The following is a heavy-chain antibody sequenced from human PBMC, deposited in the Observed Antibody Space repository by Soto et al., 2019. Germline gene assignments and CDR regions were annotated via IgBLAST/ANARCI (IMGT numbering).Heavy chain of an antibody. J-gene: IGHJ4*02. CDR1: GFTFSSYA. D-gene: IGHD3-9*01. CDR2: ISGSGGST. V-gene: IGHV3-23*01. CDR3: AKSYYDILTGYPPFDY. Sequence: PLGSLRLSCAASGFTFSSYAMSWVRQAPGKGLEWVSAISGSGGSTYYADSVKGRFTISRDNSKNTLYLQMNSLRAEDTAVYYCAKSYYDILTGYPPFDYWGQGTLVTVSS.